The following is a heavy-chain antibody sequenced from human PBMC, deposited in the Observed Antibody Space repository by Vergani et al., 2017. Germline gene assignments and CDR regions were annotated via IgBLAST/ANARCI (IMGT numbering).Heavy chain of an antibody. D-gene: IGHD3-3*01. Sequence: QLVESGGDLVQPGGSLRLPCAVSGFTVSSHYMSWVRQAPGKGLEWVSVIFSGGYTYYADTVKGRFTISRDDSKNSLYLQMNSLRAEDTAVYYCASQYYDFWSSRGWGQGTLVTVSS. CDR2: IFSGGYT. CDR3: ASQYYDFWSSRG. J-gene: IGHJ1*01. CDR1: GFTVSSHY. V-gene: IGHV3-66*04.